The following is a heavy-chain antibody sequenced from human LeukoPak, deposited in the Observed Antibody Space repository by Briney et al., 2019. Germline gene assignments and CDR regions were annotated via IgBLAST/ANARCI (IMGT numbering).Heavy chain of an antibody. Sequence: KPGGSLRLSCAASGFTFSSYWMHWVRQAPGKALEWIGRIKSKNDGGTTDYAAPVKGRFTISRDDSKNTLYLQVNSLKTEDTAVYYCTTDRGYLDLWGRGTLVTVSS. J-gene: IGHJ2*01. V-gene: IGHV3-15*01. CDR1: GFTFSSYW. CDR3: TTDRGYLDL. CDR2: IKSKNDGGTT.